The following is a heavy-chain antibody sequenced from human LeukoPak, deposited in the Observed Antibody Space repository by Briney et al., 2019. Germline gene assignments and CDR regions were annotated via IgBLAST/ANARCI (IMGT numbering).Heavy chain of an antibody. J-gene: IGHJ5*02. CDR3: ARDPDGSSWYNWFDP. Sequence: GGSLRLSCAASGLTFSAYSMNWVRQAPGKGLEWVSYISSSSSTIYYADSVKGRFTISRDNAKNSLYLQMNSLRAEDTAVYYCARDPDGSSWYNWFDPWGQGTLVTVSS. D-gene: IGHD6-13*01. V-gene: IGHV3-48*01. CDR2: ISSSSSTI. CDR1: GLTFSAYS.